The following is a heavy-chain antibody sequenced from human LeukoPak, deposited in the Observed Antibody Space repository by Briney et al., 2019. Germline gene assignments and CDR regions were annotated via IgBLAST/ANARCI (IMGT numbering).Heavy chain of an antibody. Sequence: GGSLRLSCAASGFTFSTYAMHWVRQAPGKGLEYVSAISSNGQSTYYADSVKGRFTISRDNSKHALYLQMNSLRAEDTAVYYCANVGNSGWYEGAYWGQGTLVTVSS. D-gene: IGHD6-19*01. J-gene: IGHJ4*02. CDR2: ISSNGQST. CDR1: GFTFSTYA. CDR3: ANVGNSGWYEGAY. V-gene: IGHV3-64*02.